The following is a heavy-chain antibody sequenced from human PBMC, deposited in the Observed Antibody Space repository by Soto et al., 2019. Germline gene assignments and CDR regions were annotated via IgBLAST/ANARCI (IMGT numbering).Heavy chain of an antibody. CDR2: INPSGGST. CDR3: ARSPMYDGSGSVPFDY. D-gene: IGHD3-10*01. Sequence: ASVKVSCKASGYTFTSYYMHWVRQAPGQGLEWMGIINPSGGSTSYAQKFQGRVTMTRDTSTSTVYMELSSLRSEDTAVYYCARSPMYDGSGSVPFDYWGQGTLVTVS. CDR1: GYTFTSYY. V-gene: IGHV1-46*03. J-gene: IGHJ4*02.